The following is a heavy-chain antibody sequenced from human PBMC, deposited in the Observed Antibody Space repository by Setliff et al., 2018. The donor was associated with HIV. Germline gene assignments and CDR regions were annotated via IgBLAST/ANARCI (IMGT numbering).Heavy chain of an antibody. D-gene: IGHD2-2*01. CDR2: INHSGST. CDR1: GGSFSDYY. V-gene: IGHV4-34*10. Sequence: PSETLSLTCAVYGGSFSDYYWNWIRQPPGKGLEWIGEINHSGSTNYNPSLKGRVTMSVDTSKNQFSLNLSSVTAADTAVYYCARDRMPMASWVPDKWGQGTLVTVSS. CDR3: ARDRMPMASWVPDK. J-gene: IGHJ4*02.